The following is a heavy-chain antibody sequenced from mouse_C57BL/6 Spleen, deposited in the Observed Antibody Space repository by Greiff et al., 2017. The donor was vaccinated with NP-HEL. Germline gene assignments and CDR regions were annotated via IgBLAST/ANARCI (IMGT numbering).Heavy chain of an antibody. CDR2: IHPNSGST. CDR3: ARSLFPGSPNYFDY. Sequence: QVQLQQPGAELVKPGASVKLSCKASGYTFTSYWMHWVKQRPGQGLEWIGMIHPNSGSTNYNEKFKSKATLTVDKSSSTAYMQLSSLTSEDSAVYYCARSLFPGSPNYFDYWGQGTTLTVSS. V-gene: IGHV1-64*01. D-gene: IGHD1-1*01. CDR1: GYTFTSYW. J-gene: IGHJ2*01.